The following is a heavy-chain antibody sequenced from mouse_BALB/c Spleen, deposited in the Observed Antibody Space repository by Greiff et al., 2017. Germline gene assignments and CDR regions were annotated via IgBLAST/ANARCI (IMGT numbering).Heavy chain of an antibody. CDR2: ISSGGSYT. J-gene: IGHJ4*01. D-gene: IGHD2-4*01. Sequence: EVKLVESGGDLVKPGGSLKLSCAASGFTFSSYGMSWVRQTPDKRLEWVATISSGGSYTYYPDSVKGRFTISRDNAKNTLYLQMSSLKSEDTAMYYCARGGGDDYDGKAMDYWGQGTSVTVSS. CDR3: ARGGGDDYDGKAMDY. V-gene: IGHV5-6*02. CDR1: GFTFSSYG.